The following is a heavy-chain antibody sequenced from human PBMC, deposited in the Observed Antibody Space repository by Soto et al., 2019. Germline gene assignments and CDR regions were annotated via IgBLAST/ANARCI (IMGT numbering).Heavy chain of an antibody. D-gene: IGHD6-13*01. V-gene: IGHV4-59*01. CDR1: GGSISSYY. CDR3: AGYTRGYSSSWPNP. Sequence: QVQLPESGPGLVKPSETLSLTCTVSGGSISSYYWSWIRQPPGKGLEWIGYIYYSGSTNYNPSLKSRVTISVDTSKNQFSLKLSSVTAADTAVYYCAGYTRGYSSSWPNPWGQGTLVTVSS. CDR2: IYYSGST. J-gene: IGHJ5*02.